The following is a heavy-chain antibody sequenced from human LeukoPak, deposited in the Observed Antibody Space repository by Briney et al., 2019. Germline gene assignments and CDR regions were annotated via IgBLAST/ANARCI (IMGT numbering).Heavy chain of an antibody. D-gene: IGHD3-3*01. CDR3: ARTYYDFWSGYFGGPYYYYYYYMDA. V-gene: IGHV3-21*01. CDR2: ISSSSSYI. J-gene: IGHJ6*03. Sequence: GGSLRLTCAASGFTFSSYSMNWVRQAPGKGLEWVSSISSSSSYIYYADSVKGRFTISRDNAKNSLYLQMNSLRAEDTAVYYCARTYYDFWSGYFGGPYYYYYYYMDAWGKGSTVTVSS. CDR1: GFTFSSYS.